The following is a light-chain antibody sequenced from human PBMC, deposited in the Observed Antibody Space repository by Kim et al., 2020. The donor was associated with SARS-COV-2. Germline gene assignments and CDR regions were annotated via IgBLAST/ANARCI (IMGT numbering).Light chain of an antibody. CDR3: QAWDSTVV. CDR1: KLGDKY. CDR2: QDS. V-gene: IGLV3-1*01. J-gene: IGLJ2*01. Sequence: SVSPGQTASITCSGDKLGDKYACWYQQKPSQSPVLVIYQDSKRPSGIPERFSGSNSGNTATLTISGTQAMDEADYYCQAWDSTVVFGGGTQLTVL.